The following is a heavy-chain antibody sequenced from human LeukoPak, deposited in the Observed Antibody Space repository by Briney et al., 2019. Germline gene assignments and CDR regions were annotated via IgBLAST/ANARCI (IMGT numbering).Heavy chain of an antibody. V-gene: IGHV1-18*01. CDR1: GYTFTSYG. CDR3: ARDPPRRQLVGQYYFDY. CDR2: ISAYNGNT. Sequence: ASVKVSCEASGYTFTSYGISWVRQAPGQGLEWMGWISAYNGNTNYAQKLQGRVTMTTDTSTSTAYMELRSLRSDDTAVYYCARDPPRRQLVGQYYFDYWGQGTLVTVSS. J-gene: IGHJ4*02. D-gene: IGHD6-13*01.